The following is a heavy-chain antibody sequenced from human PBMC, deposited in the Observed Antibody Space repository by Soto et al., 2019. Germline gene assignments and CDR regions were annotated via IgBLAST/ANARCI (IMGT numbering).Heavy chain of an antibody. J-gene: IGHJ5*02. V-gene: IGHV1-69*04. CDR1: GGTFSSYT. CDR3: TRDGWVDTAMVHNWFDP. CDR2: IIPILGIA. Sequence: SVKVSCKASGGTFSSYTISWVRQAPGQGLEWMGRIIPILGIANYAQKFQGRVTITADKSKSIAYLQMNSLKTEDTAVYYCTRDGWVDTAMVHNWFDPWGQGTLVTVSS. D-gene: IGHD5-18*01.